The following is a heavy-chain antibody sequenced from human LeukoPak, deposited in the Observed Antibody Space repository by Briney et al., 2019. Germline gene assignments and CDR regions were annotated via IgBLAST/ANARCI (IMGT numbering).Heavy chain of an antibody. J-gene: IGHJ3*02. V-gene: IGHV3-74*01. CDR2: INNDASST. Sequence: GGSLRLSCAASGFTFSSYWMHWVRQAPGGGLVWVSRINNDASSTSYADSVKGRFTISRDNAKNTLYLQMNSLRAGDTAVYYCASLVVTDNWAFDIWGQGTMVIVSS. CDR1: GFTFSSYW. CDR3: ASLVVTDNWAFDI. D-gene: IGHD2-21*02.